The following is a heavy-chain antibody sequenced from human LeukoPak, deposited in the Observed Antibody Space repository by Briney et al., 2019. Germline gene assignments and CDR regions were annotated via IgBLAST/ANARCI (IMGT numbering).Heavy chain of an antibody. CDR3: ARGGEVVVPAAPHKTYYYYYYMDV. CDR1: SGSISGYY. J-gene: IGHJ6*03. CDR2: IHYSGST. D-gene: IGHD2-2*01. Sequence: SETLSLTCTVSSGSISGYYWSWIRQPPGKGLEWIGYIHYSGSTNYNPSLKSRVTISVDTSKNQFSLKLSSVTAADTAVYYCARGGEVVVPAAPHKTYYYYYYMDVWGKGTTVTVSS. V-gene: IGHV4-59*12.